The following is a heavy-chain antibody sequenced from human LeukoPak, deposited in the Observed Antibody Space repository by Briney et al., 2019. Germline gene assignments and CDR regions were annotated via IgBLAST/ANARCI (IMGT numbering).Heavy chain of an antibody. Sequence: GGSLRLSCAASGFTFSDYYMSWIRQAPGKGLEWVSYISSSGSTIYYADSVKGRFTISRDNAKNSLYLQMNSLRAEDTTVYYCARDRYYDSSNPGYWGQGTLVTVSS. J-gene: IGHJ4*02. V-gene: IGHV3-11*04. CDR3: ARDRYYDSSNPGY. CDR1: GFTFSDYY. D-gene: IGHD3-22*01. CDR2: ISSSGSTI.